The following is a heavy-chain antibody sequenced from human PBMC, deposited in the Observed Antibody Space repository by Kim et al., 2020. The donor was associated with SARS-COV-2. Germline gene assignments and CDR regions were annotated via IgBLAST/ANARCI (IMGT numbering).Heavy chain of an antibody. D-gene: IGHD3-10*01. V-gene: IGHV4-39*01. CDR3: ASHYYGSGSYSGENWFDP. Sequence: KSRVTISVDTSKNQFSLKLSSVTAADTAVYYCASHYYGSGSYSGENWFDPWGQGTLVTVSS. J-gene: IGHJ5*02.